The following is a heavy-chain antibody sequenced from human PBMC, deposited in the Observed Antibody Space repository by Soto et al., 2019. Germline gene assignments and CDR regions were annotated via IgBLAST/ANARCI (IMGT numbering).Heavy chain of an antibody. J-gene: IGHJ4*02. D-gene: IGHD6-13*01. V-gene: IGHV3-30*03. CDR2: ISYDGSNK. Sequence: QVQLVESGGGVVQPGRSLRLSCAASGFDFSSYVMHWVRQAPGKGLEWVAGISYDGSNKYYADSVKGRFTSSRDNSKTTLYLHMNSLRAEDTAVYYCARDRRHQLVLGVLHYWGQGTLVTVSS. CDR1: GFDFSSYV. CDR3: ARDRRHQLVLGVLHY.